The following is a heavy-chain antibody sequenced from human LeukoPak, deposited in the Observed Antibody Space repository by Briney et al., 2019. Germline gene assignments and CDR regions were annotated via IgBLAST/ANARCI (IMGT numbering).Heavy chain of an antibody. J-gene: IGHJ5*02. V-gene: IGHV3-23*01. CDR1: GFTFSDSA. CDR3: AKGGQDFDFWRFDL. D-gene: IGHD3-3*01. Sequence: PGGSLRLSCAASGFTFSDSAVSWVRHSPGEGLKWVSSISDTGGRTYYADSVKGRFTITRDNSRNTVNLQMNSLRAGDTARYYCAKGGQDFDFWRFDLWGRGILVIVSS. CDR2: ISDTGGRT.